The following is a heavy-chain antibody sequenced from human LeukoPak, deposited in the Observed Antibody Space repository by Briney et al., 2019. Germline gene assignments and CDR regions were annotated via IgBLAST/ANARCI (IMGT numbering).Heavy chain of an antibody. CDR2: ISGSGGST. Sequence: GGSLRLSCAASGFTFSSYAMSWVRQAPGKGLEWVSAISGSGGSTYYADSVKGRFTISRDNSKNTLYLQMNSLRAEDTAVYYCAKGPRAKYYYDSSGYNYPDYWGQGTLVTVSS. D-gene: IGHD3-22*01. CDR3: AKGPRAKYYYDSSGYNYPDY. J-gene: IGHJ4*02. CDR1: GFTFSSYA. V-gene: IGHV3-23*01.